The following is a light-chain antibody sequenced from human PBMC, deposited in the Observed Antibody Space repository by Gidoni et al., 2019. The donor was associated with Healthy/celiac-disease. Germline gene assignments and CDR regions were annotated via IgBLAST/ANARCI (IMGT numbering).Light chain of an antibody. Sequence: QSALTQPASESGSPGQSITIPGTGTSSDVGSYNLVSWYQQHPGKAPKLMIYEGSKRPSGVSNRFSGSKSGNTASLTISGLQAEDEADYYCCSYAGSREVVFGGGTKLTVL. CDR3: CSYAGSREVV. CDR1: SSDVGSYNL. V-gene: IGLV2-23*01. CDR2: EGS. J-gene: IGLJ2*01.